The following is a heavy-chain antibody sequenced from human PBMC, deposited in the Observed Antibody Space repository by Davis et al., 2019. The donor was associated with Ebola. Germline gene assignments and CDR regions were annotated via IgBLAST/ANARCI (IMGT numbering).Heavy chain of an antibody. Sequence: GESLKISCAASGFTFSTYSMSWVRQAPGKGLEWVSSISSDSDYIYYADSAKGRFTISRDNAKNSLYLQMNSLRAEDTAVYYCAGGKDSSGWYGDDAFDFWGQGTMVTVSS. V-gene: IGHV3-21*01. CDR3: AGGKDSSGWYGDDAFDF. CDR1: GFTFSTYS. J-gene: IGHJ3*01. CDR2: ISSDSDYI. D-gene: IGHD6-19*01.